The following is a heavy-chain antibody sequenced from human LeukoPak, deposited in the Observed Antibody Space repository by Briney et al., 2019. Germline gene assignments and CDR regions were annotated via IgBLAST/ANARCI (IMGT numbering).Heavy chain of an antibody. CDR3: GGGGGRGKSYG. CDR1: GVSISSYY. Sequence: SSETLSLACTVSGVSISSYYWSWIRQPPGKGLEWIGYIYYSGSTNYNPSLKSRVTISVDTSKNQFSLKLTSVTAADTAVYYWGGGGGRGKSYGWGQGTWSPSPQ. J-gene: IGHJ4*02. D-gene: IGHD5-18*01. CDR2: IYYSGST. V-gene: IGHV4-59*01.